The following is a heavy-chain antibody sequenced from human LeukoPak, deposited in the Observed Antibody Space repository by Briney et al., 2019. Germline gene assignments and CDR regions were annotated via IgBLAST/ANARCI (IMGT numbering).Heavy chain of an antibody. Sequence: SETLSLTCTVSGGSISGGGYYWSWIRQHPGKGLEWIGYIYYSGSTYHNPSLKSRVTISVDTSKNQFSLKLSSVTAADTAVYYCARMENCGGDCYFFDAFDIWAKGQWSPSLQ. CDR2: IYYSGST. CDR3: ARMENCGGDCYFFDAFDI. D-gene: IGHD2-21*02. J-gene: IGHJ3*02. V-gene: IGHV4-31*03. CDR1: GGSISGGGYY.